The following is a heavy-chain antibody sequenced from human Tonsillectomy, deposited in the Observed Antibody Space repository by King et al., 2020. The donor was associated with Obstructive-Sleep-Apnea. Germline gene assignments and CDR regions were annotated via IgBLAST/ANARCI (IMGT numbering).Heavy chain of an antibody. Sequence: DGQLVQSGGGLVKPGGSLRLSCAASGFTFSSYSMNWVRQAPGKGLEWVSSISSSSSYIYYADSVKCRFTISRDNAKNSLYLQMNSLRAEDTAVYYCARDLYCSGGTCYTGLGYWGQGTLVTVSS. CDR1: GFTFSSYS. CDR3: ARDLYCSGGTCYTGLGY. CDR2: ISSSSSYI. V-gene: IGHV3-21*01. J-gene: IGHJ4*02. D-gene: IGHD2-15*01.